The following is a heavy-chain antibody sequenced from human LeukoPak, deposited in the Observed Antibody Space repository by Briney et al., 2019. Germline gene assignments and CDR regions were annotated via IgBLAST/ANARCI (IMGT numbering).Heavy chain of an antibody. CDR2: IYTSGST. CDR1: GGSISSGSYY. Sequence: PSETLSLTCTVSGGSISSGSYYWSWIRQPAGKGLEWIGRIYTSGSTNYNPSLKSRVTISVDTSKNQFSLKLSSVTAADTAVYYCARDAVVGAVDYWGQGTLVTVSS. CDR3: ARDAVVGAVDY. V-gene: IGHV4-61*02. D-gene: IGHD1-26*01. J-gene: IGHJ4*02.